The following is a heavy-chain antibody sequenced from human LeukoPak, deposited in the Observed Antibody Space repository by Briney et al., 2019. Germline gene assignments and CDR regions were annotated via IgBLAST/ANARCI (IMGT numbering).Heavy chain of an antibody. CDR3: ARESEEFDY. V-gene: IGHV4-34*01. CDR1: GGSFSGYY. Sequence: PSETLSLTCAVYGGSFSGYYWSWIRQPPGKGLEWIGEINHSGSTNYNPSLKSRVTISVDTSKNQFSLKLSSVTAADTAVYYCARESEEFDYWGQGTLVTVSS. J-gene: IGHJ4*02. CDR2: INHSGST.